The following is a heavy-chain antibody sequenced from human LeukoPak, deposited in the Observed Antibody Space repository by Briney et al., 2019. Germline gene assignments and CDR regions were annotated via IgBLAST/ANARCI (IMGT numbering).Heavy chain of an antibody. Sequence: GTSVKVSCKAPGFTFTSSAMQWVRQVRGQRLEWIGWIVVGSGNTNYAQKFQEKVTITRDMSTSTAYMELSSLRSEDTAVYYCATQHIVVVTQGTGAFDIWGQGTMVIVSS. J-gene: IGHJ3*02. V-gene: IGHV1-58*02. D-gene: IGHD2-21*02. CDR1: GFTFTSSA. CDR3: ATQHIVVVTQGTGAFDI. CDR2: IVVGSGNT.